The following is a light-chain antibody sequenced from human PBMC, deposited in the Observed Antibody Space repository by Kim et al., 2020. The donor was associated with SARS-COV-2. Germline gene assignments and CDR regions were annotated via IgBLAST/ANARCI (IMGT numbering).Light chain of an antibody. V-gene: IGKV1-39*01. CDR2: AAS. CDR1: QRIRNY. Sequence: DIQMTQSPSSLSASVGDRVTITCRASQRIRNYLNWYQQKPGKAPNLLIYAASSLQSGVPSRFSGSGSGTDFTLTISSLQPEDFGNYSCQQSFTIPYTFGQGTKLEI. J-gene: IGKJ2*01. CDR3: QQSFTIPYT.